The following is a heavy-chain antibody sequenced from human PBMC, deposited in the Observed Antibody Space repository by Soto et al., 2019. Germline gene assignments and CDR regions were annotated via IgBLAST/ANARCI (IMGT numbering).Heavy chain of an antibody. J-gene: IGHJ4*02. D-gene: IGHD6-13*01. V-gene: IGHV3-7*01. CDR1: GFTFSSYW. Sequence: GGSLRLSCAASGFTFSSYWMSWVRQAPGKGLEWVANIKQDGSEKYYVDSVKGRFTISRDNAKNSLYLQMNSLRAEDTAVYYCASGIAAAALYYFDYWGQGTLVTVSS. CDR2: IKQDGSEK. CDR3: ASGIAAAALYYFDY.